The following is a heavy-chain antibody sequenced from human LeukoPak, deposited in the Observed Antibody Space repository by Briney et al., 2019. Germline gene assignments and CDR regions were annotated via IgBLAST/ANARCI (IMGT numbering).Heavy chain of an antibody. CDR3: ARGRARSGWFDP. J-gene: IGHJ5*02. CDR1: GGSISSGGYY. V-gene: IGHV4-31*03. Sequence: SQTLTLTCTVSGGSISSGGYYWSWIRQHPGKGLEWIGYIYYSGSTYYNPSLKSRVTISVDTSKNQFSLKLSSVTAADTAVYYCARGRARSGWFDPWGQGTLVTVSS. D-gene: IGHD3-10*01. CDR2: IYYSGST.